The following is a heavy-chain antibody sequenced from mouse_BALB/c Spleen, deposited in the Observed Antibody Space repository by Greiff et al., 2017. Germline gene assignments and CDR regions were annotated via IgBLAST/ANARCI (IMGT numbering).Heavy chain of an antibody. CDR2: IDPENGDT. Sequence: EVQLQQSGAELVRSGASVKLSCTASGFNIKDYYMHWVKQRPEQGLEWIGWIDPENGDTEYAPKFQGKATMTADTSSNTAYLQLSSLTSEDTAVYYCNAPYDYDYAMDYWGQGTSVTVSS. CDR3: NAPYDYDYAMDY. V-gene: IGHV14-4*02. J-gene: IGHJ4*01. D-gene: IGHD2-4*01. CDR1: GFNIKDYY.